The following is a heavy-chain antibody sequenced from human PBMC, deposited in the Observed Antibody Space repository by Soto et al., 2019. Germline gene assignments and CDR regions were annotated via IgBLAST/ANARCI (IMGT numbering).Heavy chain of an antibody. D-gene: IGHD2-15*01. V-gene: IGHV1-69*02. CDR2: ITPILGIA. J-gene: IGHJ3*02. CDR3: AISGLDAFDI. CDR1: GGTFSSYT. Sequence: QVQLVQSGAEVKKPGSSVKVSCKASGGTFSSYTISWVRQAPGQGLEWMGRITPILGIANYAQKFQGRVTITADKYTSTAYMELSSLRSEDTAVYYCAISGLDAFDIWGQGTMVTVSS.